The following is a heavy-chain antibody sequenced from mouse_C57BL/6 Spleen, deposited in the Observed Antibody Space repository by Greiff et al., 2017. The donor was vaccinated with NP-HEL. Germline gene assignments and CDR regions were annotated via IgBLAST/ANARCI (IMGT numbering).Heavy chain of an antibody. Sequence: VQLQQSGAELARPGASVKLSCKASGYTLTSYGISWVKQRTGQGLEWIGEIYPRSGNTYYNEKFKGKATLTADKSSSTAYMELRSPTAEDSAVYYCARRGPAAEVEYWGQGTSVTVSS. CDR2: IYPRSGNT. CDR3: ARRGPAAEVEY. J-gene: IGHJ4*01. CDR1: GYTLTSYG. D-gene: IGHD6-1*01. V-gene: IGHV1-81*01.